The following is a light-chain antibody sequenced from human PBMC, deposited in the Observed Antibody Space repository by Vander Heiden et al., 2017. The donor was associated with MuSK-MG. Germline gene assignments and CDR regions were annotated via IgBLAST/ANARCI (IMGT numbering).Light chain of an antibody. CDR3: AAWDDSLRGPV. Sequence: HSVLTQPPSASATPGQRVTISCSGSSSNIGTNYVYWYQYLPATAPKLLIYTNNRRPSGVPDRFSGSKSGTSASLAISGLRSEDEADYYCAAWDDSLRGPVFGGGTKLTVL. CDR2: TNN. V-gene: IGLV1-47*01. J-gene: IGLJ3*02. CDR1: SSNIGTNY.